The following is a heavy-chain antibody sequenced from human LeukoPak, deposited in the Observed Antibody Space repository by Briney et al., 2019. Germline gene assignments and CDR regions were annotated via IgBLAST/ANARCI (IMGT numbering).Heavy chain of an antibody. CDR1: GFTFHDYT. V-gene: IGHV3-43*01. CDR2: ISWDGGST. J-gene: IGHJ4*02. CDR3: AKAHLIAAAGYFDY. Sequence: GGPLRLSCAASGFTFHDYTMHWVRQAPGKGLEWVSLISWDGGSTYYADSVKGRFTISRDNSKNSLYLQMNSLRTEDTALYYCAKAHLIAAAGYFDYWGQGTLVTVSS. D-gene: IGHD6-13*01.